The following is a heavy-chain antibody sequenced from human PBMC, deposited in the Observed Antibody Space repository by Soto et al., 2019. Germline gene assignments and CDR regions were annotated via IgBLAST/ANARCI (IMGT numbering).Heavy chain of an antibody. CDR2: ISHDGSQI. J-gene: IGHJ4*02. CDR1: EINFSPNA. V-gene: IGHV3-30-3*01. Sequence: GGSLRLSCVASEINFSPNAMHWVRQAPGKGLEWLAIISHDGSQIFYADSVKGRFSISRDNSKNSVYLQMNNLRSEDTAVYYCARDPGDYGDYYFDYWGQGTLVTVSS. CDR3: ARDPGDYGDYYFDY. D-gene: IGHD4-17*01.